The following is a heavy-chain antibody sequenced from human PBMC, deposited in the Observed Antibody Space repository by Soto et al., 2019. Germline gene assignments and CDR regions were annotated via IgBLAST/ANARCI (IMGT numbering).Heavy chain of an antibody. CDR3: AKDLRRYCSGGSCYNWFDP. J-gene: IGHJ5*02. V-gene: IGHV3-23*01. CDR1: GFTFSSYA. Sequence: EVQLLESGGGLVQPGGSLRLSCAASGFTFSSYAMSWVRQAPGKGLEWVSDISGSGGSTYYADSVKGRFTISRDNSKNTLYLQMNSLRAEDTAVYYCAKDLRRYCSGGSCYNWFDPWGQGTLVTVSS. CDR2: ISGSGGST. D-gene: IGHD2-15*01.